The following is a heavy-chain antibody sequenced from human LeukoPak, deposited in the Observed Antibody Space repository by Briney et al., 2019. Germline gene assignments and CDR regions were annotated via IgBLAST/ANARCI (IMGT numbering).Heavy chain of an antibody. CDR2: IIPIFGTA. Sequence: ASVKVSCRASGYTFTDYYVHWVRQAPGQGLEWMGGIIPIFGTASYAQKFQGRVTITADESTSTAYMELSSLRSEDTAVYYCAREMVWVGATIDYYYGMDVWGQGTTVTVSS. J-gene: IGHJ6*02. CDR3: AREMVWVGATIDYYYGMDV. V-gene: IGHV1-69*13. D-gene: IGHD1-26*01. CDR1: GYTFTDYY.